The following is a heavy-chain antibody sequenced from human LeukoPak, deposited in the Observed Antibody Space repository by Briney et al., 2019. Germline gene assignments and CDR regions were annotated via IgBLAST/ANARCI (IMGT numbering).Heavy chain of an antibody. J-gene: IGHJ4*02. CDR2: IYTSGST. D-gene: IGHD2-15*01. CDR1: GGSISSYY. CDR3: ARDGPDIVVVAPLDY. V-gene: IGHV4-4*07. Sequence: SETLSPTCTVSGGSISSYYWSWLRQPAGKGLEWIGRIYTSGSTNYNPSLKSRVTMSVDTSKNQFSLRLSSVTAADTAVYYCARDGPDIVVVAPLDYWGQGTLVTVSS.